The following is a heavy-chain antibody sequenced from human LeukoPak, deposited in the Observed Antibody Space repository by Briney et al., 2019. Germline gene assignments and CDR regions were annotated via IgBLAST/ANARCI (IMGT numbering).Heavy chain of an antibody. CDR1: GYRFTSYW. J-gene: IGHJ3*02. Sequence: GGSLQISCKGSGYRFTSYWIGWVRPMPGKGLELMGIIYPGDSYTRYSPSFQGQVITSADKSISTAYLQWSSLKDSDNGMYYCARRVGWCGEHDEWDAFDIWGQGTMVTVSS. CDR3: ARRVGWCGEHDEWDAFDI. CDR2: IYPGDSYT. V-gene: IGHV5-51*01. D-gene: IGHD3-10*01.